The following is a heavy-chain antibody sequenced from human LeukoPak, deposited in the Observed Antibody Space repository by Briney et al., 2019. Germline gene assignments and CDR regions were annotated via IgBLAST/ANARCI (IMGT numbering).Heavy chain of an antibody. J-gene: IGHJ4*02. Sequence: PGGSLRLSCDASGFIFSDYYMSWARQAPGKGLEWISYISNPSSTKYYADSVKGRFTISRDNAKNSLYLQMNSLRAEDTAVYYCAREGAVRDVVVRGYGDRFDYWGQGTLVTVSS. D-gene: IGHD2-2*01. CDR2: ISNPSSTK. V-gene: IGHV3-11*04. CDR3: AREGAVRDVVVRGYGDRFDY. CDR1: GFIFSDYY.